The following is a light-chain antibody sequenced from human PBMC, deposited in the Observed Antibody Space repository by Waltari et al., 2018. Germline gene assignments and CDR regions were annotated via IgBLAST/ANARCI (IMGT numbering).Light chain of an antibody. CDR1: NIGTYS. V-gene: IGLV3-21*04. J-gene: IGLJ1*01. CDR3: HVWHPHVDPGV. CDR2: YDR. Sequence: SYVVTQPPSVSVAPGETATITCGGDNIGTYSVHWYQQKAGQAPVLFIFYDRDRPSGIPVRVSGSNSGNTATLTISRVEAGDEARYYCHVWHPHVDPGVFGTGTEVTVL.